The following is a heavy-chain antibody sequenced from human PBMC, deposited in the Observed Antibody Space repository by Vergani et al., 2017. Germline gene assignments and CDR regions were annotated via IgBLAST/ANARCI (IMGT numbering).Heavy chain of an antibody. CDR1: GGTFSSYA. CDR3: ARLGERYCSSTSCYIWFDP. D-gene: IGHD2-2*02. Sequence: QVQLVQSGAEVKKPGSSVKVFCKASGGTFSSYAISWVRQAPGQGLEWMGGIIPIFGTANYAQKFQGRVTITADESTSTAYMELSSLRSEDTAVYYCARLGERYCSSTSCYIWFDPWGQGTLVTVSS. J-gene: IGHJ5*02. CDR2: IIPIFGTA. V-gene: IGHV1-69*01.